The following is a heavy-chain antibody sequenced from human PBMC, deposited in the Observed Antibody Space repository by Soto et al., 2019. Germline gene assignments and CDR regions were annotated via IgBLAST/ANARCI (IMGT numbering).Heavy chain of an antibody. CDR2: IYYSGST. Sequence: SETLSLTCTVSGGSIXSGGYYWSWIRQHPGKGLVWIGYIYYSGSTYYNPSLKSRVTISVDTSKNQFSLKLSSVTAADTAVYYCAADYGDYGMEYYFDYWGQGTLVTVSS. D-gene: IGHD4-17*01. CDR3: AADYGDYGMEYYFDY. CDR1: GGSIXSGGYY. J-gene: IGHJ4*02. V-gene: IGHV4-31*03.